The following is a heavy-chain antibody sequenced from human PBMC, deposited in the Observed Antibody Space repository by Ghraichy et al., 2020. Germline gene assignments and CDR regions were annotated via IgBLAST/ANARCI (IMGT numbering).Heavy chain of an antibody. J-gene: IGHJ4*02. Sequence: GGSLRLSCAASGFTFSGSAMHWVRQASGKGLEWVGRIRSKANSYATAYAASVKGRFSISRDDSKNTAYLQMNSLKTEDTAVYYCTVLRGYSGYDPTMIVVVNDYWGQGTLVTVSS. CDR1: GFTFSGSA. D-gene: IGHD5-12*01. V-gene: IGHV3-73*01. CDR2: IRSKANSYAT. CDR3: TVLRGYSGYDPTMIVVVNDY.